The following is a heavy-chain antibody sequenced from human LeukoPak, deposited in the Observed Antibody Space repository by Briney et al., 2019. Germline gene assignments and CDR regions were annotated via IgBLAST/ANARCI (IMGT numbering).Heavy chain of an antibody. J-gene: IGHJ3*02. Sequence: PSETLSLTCTVSGGSISSYYWSWIRQPPGKGLEWIGYIYYSGSTNYNPSLKSRVTISVDTSKNQFSLKLSSVTAADTAVYYCARADIVVVPAAMDAFDIWGQGTMVTVSS. CDR1: GGSISSYY. CDR2: IYYSGST. CDR3: ARADIVVVPAAMDAFDI. V-gene: IGHV4-59*01. D-gene: IGHD2-2*01.